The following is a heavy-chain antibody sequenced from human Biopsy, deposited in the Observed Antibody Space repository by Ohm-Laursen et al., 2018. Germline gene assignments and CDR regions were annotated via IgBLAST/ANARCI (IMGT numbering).Heavy chain of an antibody. CDR2: ISSSSDNI. CDR1: GFTLSSYS. D-gene: IGHD3-10*01. J-gene: IGHJ6*02. V-gene: IGHV3-21*01. Sequence: SLRLSCAAFGFTLSSYSMNWVRQTPGKGLEWASTISSSSDNIYYVDSVKGRFTISRDNAKNSLYLQMNSLRAEDTAVYYCARSRGSSGIATIYYYGMDVWGQGTTVTVSS. CDR3: ARSRGSSGIATIYYYGMDV.